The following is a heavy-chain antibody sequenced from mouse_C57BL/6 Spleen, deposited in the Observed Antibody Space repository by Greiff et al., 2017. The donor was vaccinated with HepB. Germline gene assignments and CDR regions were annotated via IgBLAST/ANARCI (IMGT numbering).Heavy chain of an antibody. Sequence: EVKLQESGPGLVKPSQSLSLTCSVTGYSITSGYYWNWIRQFPGNKLEWMGYISYDGSNNYNPSLKNRISITRDTSKNQFFLKLNSVTTEDTATYYCARRDYGYYFDYWGQGTTLTVST. CDR3: ARRDYGYYFDY. J-gene: IGHJ2*01. CDR2: ISYDGSN. CDR1: GYSITSGYY. V-gene: IGHV3-6*01. D-gene: IGHD1-1*01.